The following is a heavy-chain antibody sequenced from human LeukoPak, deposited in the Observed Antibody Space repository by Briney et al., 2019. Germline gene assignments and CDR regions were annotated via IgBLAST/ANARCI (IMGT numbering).Heavy chain of an antibody. V-gene: IGHV3-23*01. CDR3: AKATSGYCSGGSCYPPGYYYYMDV. CDR2: ISGSGGST. J-gene: IGHJ6*03. CDR1: GFTFSSYA. D-gene: IGHD2-15*01. Sequence: GGSLRLSCAASGFTFSSYAMSWVRQAPGKGLEWVSAISGSGGSTYYADSVKGRFTISRDNSKNTLYLQMNSLRAEDTAVYYCAKATSGYCSGGSCYPPGYYYYMDVWGKGTTVTVSS.